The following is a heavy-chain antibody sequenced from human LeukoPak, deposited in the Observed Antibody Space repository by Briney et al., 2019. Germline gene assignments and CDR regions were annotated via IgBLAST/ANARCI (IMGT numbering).Heavy chain of an antibody. CDR2: IYYSGST. CDR1: GGSISSSRYY. J-gene: IGHJ4*02. CDR3: ARQGADGVVTTFDY. Sequence: KPSETLSLTCTVSGGSISSSRYYWGWIRQPPGKGLEWIGSIYYSGSTYYDPSLKSRVTISVDTSKNQFSLKLSSVTAADTAVYYCARQGADGVVTTFDYWGQGTLVTVSS. V-gene: IGHV4-39*01. D-gene: IGHD3-3*01.